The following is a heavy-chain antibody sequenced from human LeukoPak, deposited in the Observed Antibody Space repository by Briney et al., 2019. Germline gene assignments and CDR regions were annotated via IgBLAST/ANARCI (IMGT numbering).Heavy chain of an antibody. CDR3: AKPIGEYRAYYYYMDV. V-gene: IGHV3-23*01. CDR2: ISGSGSGT. J-gene: IGHJ6*03. Sequence: PGGSLRLSCTASGFTFSNYAMNSVRQAPGKGLRWVSGISGSGSGTYYADSVKGRFTISRDNSKNTLYLQMDSLRAEDTAIYFCAKPIGEYRAYYYYMDVWGKGTTVSVSS. CDR1: GFTFSNYA. D-gene: IGHD3-10*01.